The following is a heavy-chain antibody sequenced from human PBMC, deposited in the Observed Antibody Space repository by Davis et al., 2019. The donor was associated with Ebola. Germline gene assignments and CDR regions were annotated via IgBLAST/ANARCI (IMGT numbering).Heavy chain of an antibody. D-gene: IGHD6-19*01. CDR1: GYSFTGHY. CDR2: INPSGGST. CDR3: ARSAGYSSGWYQDDY. Sequence: ASVQVSCKASGYSFTGHYMHWVRQTPGQGLEWMGIINPSGGSTSYAQKFQGRVTMTRDTSTSTVYMELSSLRSEDTAVYYCARSAGYSSGWYQDDYWGQGTLVTVSS. V-gene: IGHV1-46*01. J-gene: IGHJ4*02.